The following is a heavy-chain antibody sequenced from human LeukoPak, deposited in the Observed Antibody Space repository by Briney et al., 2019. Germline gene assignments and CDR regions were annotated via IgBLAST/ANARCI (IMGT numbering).Heavy chain of an antibody. Sequence: SVKVSCKASGGTFSSYAISWVRQAPGQGLEWMGGIIPIYGTANYAQKFQGRVTITADESTSTAYMELSSLRSEDTAVYYCARDMRGPYWYYFDYWGQGTLVTVSS. CDR1: GGTFSSYA. CDR2: IIPIYGTA. CDR3: ARDMRGPYWYYFDY. J-gene: IGHJ4*02. V-gene: IGHV1-69*13. D-gene: IGHD2-15*01.